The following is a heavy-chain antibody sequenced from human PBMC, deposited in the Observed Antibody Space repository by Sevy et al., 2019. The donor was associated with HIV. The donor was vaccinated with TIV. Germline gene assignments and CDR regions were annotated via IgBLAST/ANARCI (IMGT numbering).Heavy chain of an antibody. CDR1: GFTFSSYS. CDR3: ARDGSGSLDAFDI. Sequence: GGSLRLSCAASGFTFSSYSMNWVRQAPGKGLEWVSSISSSSSYIYYADSVKGRLTISRDNAKNSLYLQMNSLRAEDTAVYYCARDGSGSLDAFDIWGQGTMVTVSS. V-gene: IGHV3-21*01. J-gene: IGHJ3*02. D-gene: IGHD3-10*01. CDR2: ISSSSSYI.